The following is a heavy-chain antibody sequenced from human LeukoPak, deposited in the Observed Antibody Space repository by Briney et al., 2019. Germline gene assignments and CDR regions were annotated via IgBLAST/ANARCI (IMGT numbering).Heavy chain of an antibody. CDR2: IYPGDSDT. CDR3: ARQNDFRLDY. D-gene: IGHD3-3*01. Sequence: GESLKISCKGSGYTFSSYWIGWVRQMPGKGLEWIGIIYPGDSDTRYSPSLQGQVTISVDTSIGTAYLQWSSLKASDTAIYYCARQNDFRLDYWGQGTLVTVSS. CDR1: GYTFSSYW. V-gene: IGHV5-51*01. J-gene: IGHJ4*02.